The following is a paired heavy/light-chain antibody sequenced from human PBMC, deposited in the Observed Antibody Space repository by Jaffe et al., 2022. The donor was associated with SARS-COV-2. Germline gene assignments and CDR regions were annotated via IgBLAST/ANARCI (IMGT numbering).Heavy chain of an antibody. V-gene: IGHV3-30*18. J-gene: IGHJ4*02. CDR3: AKDPWKAFSTSSYFDS. Sequence: QAQLEESGGRVVQPGTSLRLSCAASGFTFRGYGMHWVRQAPGKGLEWVAFVSFDGNNKYYGDSVKGRFTISRDNSRNTLSLQMNSLRPEDTAVYYCAKDPWKAFSTSSYFDSWGQGSLVTVSS. CDR2: VSFDGNNK. D-gene: IGHD6-13*01. CDR1: GFTFRGYG.
Light chain of an antibody. CDR1: QSIRNL. V-gene: IGKV1-5*03. J-gene: IGKJ4*01. Sequence: DIQMTQSPSALSASVGDRVTITCRASQSIRNLLAWYQQKPGKAPKLLIYQASSLESGVPSRFSGSGSGTEFTLTVSSLQPDDFATYYCQHYNGFPPTFGGGTKVEIK. CDR2: QAS. CDR3: QHYNGFPPT.